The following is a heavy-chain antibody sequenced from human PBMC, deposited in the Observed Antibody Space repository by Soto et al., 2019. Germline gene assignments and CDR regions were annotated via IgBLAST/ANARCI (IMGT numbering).Heavy chain of an antibody. V-gene: IGHV1-18*01. CDR2: ISTFKGNT. CDR1: GYTFTSYG. CDR3: ARTIYSSGWYYFDY. J-gene: IGHJ4*02. D-gene: IGHD6-19*01. Sequence: ASVKVSCKASGYTFTSYGISWLRQAPGQGLEWLGWISTFKGNTKYAQMFQGRVTVTTDTSTNTVNMELRSLRSDDTATYYCARTIYSSGWYYFDYWGQGTPVTASS.